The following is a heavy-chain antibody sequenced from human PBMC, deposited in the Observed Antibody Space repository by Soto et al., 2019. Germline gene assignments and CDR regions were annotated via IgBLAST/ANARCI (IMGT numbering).Heavy chain of an antibody. D-gene: IGHD6-19*01. CDR3: ASSAYSSGWYRQEGY. CDR1: GFTFSSYW. J-gene: IGHJ4*02. Sequence: PGGSLRLSCAASGFTFSSYWMSCVRQAPGKGLEWVANIKQDGSEKYYVDSVKGRFTISRDNAKKSLYLQMNSLRAEDTAVYYCASSAYSSGWYRQEGYWGQGTLVTVSS. CDR2: IKQDGSEK. V-gene: IGHV3-7*01.